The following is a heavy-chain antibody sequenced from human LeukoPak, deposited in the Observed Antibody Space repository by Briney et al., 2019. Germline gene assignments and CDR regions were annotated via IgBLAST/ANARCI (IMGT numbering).Heavy chain of an antibody. CDR3: AKWGGSSSWYDYYYYYYMDV. CDR2: IKGDGSEK. CDR1: GFTFSQYW. V-gene: IGHV3-7*03. D-gene: IGHD6-13*01. Sequence: GGSLRLSCAASGFTFSQYWMSWVRQAPGKGLEWVANIKGDGSEKYSVDSVKGRFTISRDNAKNSVYLQMNRLRAEDTAVYYCAKWGGSSSWYDYYYYYYMDVWGKGTTVTISS. J-gene: IGHJ6*03.